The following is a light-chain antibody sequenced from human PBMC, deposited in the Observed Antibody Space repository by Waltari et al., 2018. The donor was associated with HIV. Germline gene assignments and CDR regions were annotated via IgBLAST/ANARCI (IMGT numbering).Light chain of an antibody. CDR2: EVS. Sequence: QSALTQPASVSGYPGQSITISGTGTRSDVGSYNLVPWYQQHPGKAPKLMFYEVSKRPSGVSNRFSGSKSGNTASLTISGLQAEDEADYYCCSYAGSSTYVFGTGTKVTVL. CDR1: RSDVGSYNL. CDR3: CSYAGSSTYV. J-gene: IGLJ1*01. V-gene: IGLV2-23*02.